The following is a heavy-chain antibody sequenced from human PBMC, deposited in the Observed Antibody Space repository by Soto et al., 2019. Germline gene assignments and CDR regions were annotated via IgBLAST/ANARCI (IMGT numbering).Heavy chain of an antibody. V-gene: IGHV4-34*01. Sequence: QVQLQQWGAGLLKPSETLSLTCAVYGGSFSGYYWSWIRQPPGKGLEWIGEINHSGSTNYNPSLKSRVTISVDTSKNQFSLKLSSVTAADTAVYYCAREAYDYIWGSYRLGRESHMDVWGKGTTVTVSS. CDR1: GGSFSGYY. D-gene: IGHD3-16*02. J-gene: IGHJ6*03. CDR2: INHSGST. CDR3: AREAYDYIWGSYRLGRESHMDV.